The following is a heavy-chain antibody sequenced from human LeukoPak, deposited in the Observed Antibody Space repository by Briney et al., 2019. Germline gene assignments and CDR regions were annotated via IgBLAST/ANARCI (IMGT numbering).Heavy chain of an antibody. CDR2: IRYDGSNK. J-gene: IGHJ6*03. CDR1: GFTFSSYG. CDR3: AKVQRAPPTTVTTYYMDV. Sequence: GSLRLSCAASGFTFSSYGMHWVHQAPGKGLEWVAFIRYDGSNKYYADSVKGRFTISRDNSKNTLYLQMNSLRAEDTAVYYCAKVQRAPPTTVTTYYMDVWGKGTTVTVSS. D-gene: IGHD4-17*01. V-gene: IGHV3-30*02.